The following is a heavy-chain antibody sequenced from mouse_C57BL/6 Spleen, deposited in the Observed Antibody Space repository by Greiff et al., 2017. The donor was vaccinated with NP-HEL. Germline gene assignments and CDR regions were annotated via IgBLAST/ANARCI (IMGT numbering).Heavy chain of an antibody. CDR2: FYPGSGSI. Sequence: VNLVESGAELVKPGASVKLSCKASGYTFTEYTIHWVKQRSGQGLEWIGWFYPGSGSIKYNEKFKDKATLTADKSSSTVYMELSRLTSEDSAVYFCARHGYYYGGFYYFDYWGQGTTLTVSS. CDR1: GYTFTEYT. CDR3: ARHGYYYGGFYYFDY. V-gene: IGHV1-62-2*01. J-gene: IGHJ2*01. D-gene: IGHD1-1*01.